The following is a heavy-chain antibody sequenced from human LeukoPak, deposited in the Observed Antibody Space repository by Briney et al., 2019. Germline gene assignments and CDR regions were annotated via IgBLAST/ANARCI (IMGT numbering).Heavy chain of an antibody. CDR3: AKKLREGAWAGSHNNFFDY. J-gene: IGHJ4*02. CDR2: ISGSGGST. D-gene: IGHD4/OR15-4a*01. Sequence: GGSLRLSCAASGFTFSSYAMSWVRQAPGKGLEWVSAISGSGGSTYYADSVKGRFTISRDNSKNTLYLQMNSLRAEDTAVYYCAKKLREGAWAGSHNNFFDYWGQGTLVTVSS. CDR1: GFTFSSYA. V-gene: IGHV3-23*01.